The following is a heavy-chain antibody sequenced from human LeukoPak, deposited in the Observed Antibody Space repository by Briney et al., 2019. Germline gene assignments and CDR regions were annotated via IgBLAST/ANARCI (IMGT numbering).Heavy chain of an antibody. V-gene: IGHV1-8*02. D-gene: IGHD3-22*01. CDR2: MNPNSGNT. Sequence: ASVTVSCTASGYTFTSYGISWVRQAPGQGLEWMGWMNPNSGNTGYAQKFQGRVTMTRNTSISTAYMELSSLRSEDTAVYYCARDGRDSSGYYGWFDPWGQGTLVTVSS. J-gene: IGHJ5*02. CDR1: GYTFTSYG. CDR3: ARDGRDSSGYYGWFDP.